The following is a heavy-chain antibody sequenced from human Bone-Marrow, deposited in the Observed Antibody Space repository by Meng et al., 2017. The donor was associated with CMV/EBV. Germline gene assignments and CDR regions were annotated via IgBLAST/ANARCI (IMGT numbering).Heavy chain of an antibody. CDR2: IIPIFGTA. Sequence: QVPAVQSGREEQTPVSSVKVSCKASGGTVSSYAISWVGKAPGQGLEWMGGIIPIFGTANYAQKFQGRVTITADESTSTAYMELSSLRSEDTAVYYCARALGDIGLDYWGQGTLVTVSS. CDR3: ARALGDIGLDY. V-gene: IGHV1-69*12. J-gene: IGHJ4*02. CDR1: GGTVSSYA. D-gene: IGHD5-12*01.